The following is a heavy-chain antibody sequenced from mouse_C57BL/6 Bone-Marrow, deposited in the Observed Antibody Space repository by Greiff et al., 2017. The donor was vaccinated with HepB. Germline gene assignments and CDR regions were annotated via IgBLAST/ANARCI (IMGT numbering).Heavy chain of an antibody. V-gene: IGHV14-3*01. J-gene: IGHJ3*01. Sequence: VQGKKEGAERGRTGEEVKGEGTEGGRKMKKTERNWVKQRHEQGLEWIGRRDPANGNTKYAPKFQGKATITADTSSNTAYLQLSSLTSEDTAIYYCVGAPWFAYWGQGTLVTVSA. CDR2: RDPANGNT. CDR3: VGAPWFAY. CDR1: GRKMKKTE.